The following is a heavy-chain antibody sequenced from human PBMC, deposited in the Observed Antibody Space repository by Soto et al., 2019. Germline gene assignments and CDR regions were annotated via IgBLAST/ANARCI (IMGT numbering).Heavy chain of an antibody. D-gene: IGHD6-13*01. CDR2: IYYSGST. CDR1: GGSISSGGYY. CDR3: ARDTTAAGPGWFDP. J-gene: IGHJ5*02. V-gene: IGHV4-31*03. Sequence: LSLTCTVSGGSISSGGYYWSWIRQHPGKGLEWIGYIYYSGSTYYNPSLKSRVTISVDTSKNQFSLKLSSVTAADTAVYYCARDTTAAGPGWFDPWGQGTLVTVSS.